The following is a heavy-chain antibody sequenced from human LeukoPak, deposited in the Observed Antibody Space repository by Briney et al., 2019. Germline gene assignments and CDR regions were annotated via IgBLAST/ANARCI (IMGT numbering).Heavy chain of an antibody. CDR2: IYSGGST. V-gene: IGHV3-53*01. Sequence: GGSLRLSCAASGFTVSSNYMIWVRQAPGKGLEWVSVIYSGGSTYYADSVKGRLTISSDNSKNTLYLQMNSLRAEDTAVYYCASAGYYYDSSGYYQAYDAFDIWGQGTMVTVSS. CDR1: GFTVSSNY. J-gene: IGHJ3*02. D-gene: IGHD3-22*01. CDR3: ASAGYYYDSSGYYQAYDAFDI.